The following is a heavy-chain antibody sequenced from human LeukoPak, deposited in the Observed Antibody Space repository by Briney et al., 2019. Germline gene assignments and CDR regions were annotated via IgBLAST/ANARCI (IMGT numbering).Heavy chain of an antibody. V-gene: IGHV1-8*02. Sequence: ASVKVSCKASGYTFTSNDINWVRQATGQGLEWMGWMNPISGNTGNAQKFQGRVTMTRDTSISIAYVELSSLRSEDTAVYYCARGPPIRGYRYGYDTGYYYSYSMDVWGKGTTVTISS. J-gene: IGHJ6*03. CDR1: GYTFTSND. CDR3: ARGPPIRGYRYGYDTGYYYSYSMDV. CDR2: MNPISGNT. D-gene: IGHD5-18*01.